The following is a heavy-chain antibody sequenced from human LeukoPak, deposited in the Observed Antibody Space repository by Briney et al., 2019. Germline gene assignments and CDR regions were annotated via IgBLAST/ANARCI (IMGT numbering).Heavy chain of an antibody. V-gene: IGHV3-23*01. D-gene: IGHD3-10*01. Sequence: GGSLRLSCAASGFTFSSYAMSWVRQAPGKGLEWVSAISGSGGSTYYADSVKGRFTISRDNSKNTPYLQMNSLRAEDTAVYYCAKYYYGSGSNNWFDPWGQGTLVTVSS. CDR2: ISGSGGST. J-gene: IGHJ5*02. CDR1: GFTFSSYA. CDR3: AKYYYGSGSNNWFDP.